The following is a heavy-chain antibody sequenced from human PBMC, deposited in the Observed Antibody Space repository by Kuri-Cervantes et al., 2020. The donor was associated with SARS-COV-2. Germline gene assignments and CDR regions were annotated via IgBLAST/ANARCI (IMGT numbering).Heavy chain of an antibody. Sequence: GGSLRLSCATSGSTFSIFWMTWVRQAPGKGLEWVANINQDGSEKSYVDSVKGRFTISRDNAKNSLYLQMNSLRAEDTAVYYCARGTLVPYYYDALDVWGQGTTVTVS. V-gene: IGHV3-7*04. D-gene: IGHD3-3*01. CDR2: INQDGSEK. CDR3: ARGTLVPYYYDALDV. CDR1: GSTFSIFW. J-gene: IGHJ6*02.